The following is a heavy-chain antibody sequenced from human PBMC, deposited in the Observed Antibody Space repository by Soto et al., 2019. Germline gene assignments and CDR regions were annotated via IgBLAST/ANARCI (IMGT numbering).Heavy chain of an antibody. CDR1: GFTFSSYG. CDR3: AKSVYDSSGYYADY. V-gene: IGHV3-30*18. Sequence: GGSLRLSCAASGFTFSSYGMHWVRQAPGKGLEWVAVISYDGSNKYYADSVKGRFTISRDNSKNTLYLQMNSLRAEDTAVYYCAKSVYDSSGYYADYWGQGTLVTVSS. D-gene: IGHD3-22*01. J-gene: IGHJ4*02. CDR2: ISYDGSNK.